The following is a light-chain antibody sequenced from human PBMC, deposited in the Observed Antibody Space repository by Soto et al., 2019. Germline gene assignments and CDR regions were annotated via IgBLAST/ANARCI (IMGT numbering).Light chain of an antibody. CDR1: PGAVTSGHY. Sequence: QAVVTQEPSLTVSPGGTVTLTCGSSPGAVTSGHYPYWFQQKPGQAPRTLIYDTSNKHSWTPARFSGSLLGGKAALTLSGAQPEDAAEYYGFLSDSGAYVFGTGTKLTVL. CDR3: FLSDSGAYV. J-gene: IGLJ1*01. CDR2: DTS. V-gene: IGLV7-46*01.